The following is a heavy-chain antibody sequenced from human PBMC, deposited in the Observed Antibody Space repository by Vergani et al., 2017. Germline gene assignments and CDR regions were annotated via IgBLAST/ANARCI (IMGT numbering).Heavy chain of an antibody. V-gene: IGHV1-69*01. CDR3: ARWVVAATQGYYYYYMDV. J-gene: IGHJ6*03. D-gene: IGHD2-15*01. Sequence: QVQLVQSGAEVKKPGSSVKVSCKASGGTFSSYAISWVRQAPGQGLEWMGGIIPIFGTANYAQKFQGRVTITADESTSTAYMELSSLRSEDTAVYYCARWVVAATQGYYYYYMDVWGKGTTVTVSS. CDR2: IIPIFGTA. CDR1: GGTFSSYA.